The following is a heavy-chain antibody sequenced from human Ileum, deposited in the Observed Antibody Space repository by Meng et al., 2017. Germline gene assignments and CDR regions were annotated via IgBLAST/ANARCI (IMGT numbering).Heavy chain of an antibody. CDR3: ARHDYGDPTAAFDY. J-gene: IGHJ4*02. V-gene: IGHV4-4*02. D-gene: IGHD4-17*01. Sequence: QVQLRESGWCLVKPTGTLCLTCAASRAPIITSTLWDWVRQPPGKGLEWIGESHHSGTTTYNPSLKRRVTISLDKSKNPFSLELRSVTAADTAVYYCARHDYGDPTAAFDYWGQGTLVTVSS. CDR1: RAPIITSTL. CDR2: SHHSGTT.